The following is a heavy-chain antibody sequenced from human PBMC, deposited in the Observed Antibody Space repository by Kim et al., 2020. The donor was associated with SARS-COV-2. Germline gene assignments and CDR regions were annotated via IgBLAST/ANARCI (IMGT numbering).Heavy chain of an antibody. CDR1: GGSISSSSYY. V-gene: IGHV4-39*07. CDR2: IYYSGST. J-gene: IGHJ3*02. Sequence: SETLSLTFTVSGGSISSSSYYWGWIRQPPGKGLEWIGSIYYSGSTYYNPSLKSRVTISVDTSKNQFSLKLSSVTAADTAVYYCARDGIVVVTAIPIHAFDIWGQGTMVTVSS. CDR3: ARDGIVVVTAIPIHAFDI. D-gene: IGHD2-21*02.